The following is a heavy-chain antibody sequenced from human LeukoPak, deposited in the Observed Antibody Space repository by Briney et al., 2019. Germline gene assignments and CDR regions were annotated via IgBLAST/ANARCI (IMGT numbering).Heavy chain of an antibody. V-gene: IGHV4-38-2*01. CDR3: ARAAAAGFHAFDI. D-gene: IGHD6-13*01. J-gene: IGHJ3*02. Sequence: SETLSLTCAVSGYSISSGYYWGWIRQPPGKGLEWIGSIYHSGSTYYNPSLKSRVTISVDTSKNQFSLKLSSVTAADTAVYYCARAAAAGFHAFDIWGQGTMVTVSS. CDR2: IYHSGST. CDR1: GYSISSGYY.